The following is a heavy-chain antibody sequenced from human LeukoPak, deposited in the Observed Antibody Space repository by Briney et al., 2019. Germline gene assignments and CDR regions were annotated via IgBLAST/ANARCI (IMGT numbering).Heavy chain of an antibody. CDR2: IIPIFGTA. J-gene: IGHJ4*02. V-gene: IGHV1-69*13. CDR1: GGTFSSYA. CDR3: ARTRHCSSTSCLADY. Sequence: SVKVSCKASGGTFSSYAISWVRQAPGQGLEWMGGIIPIFGTANYAQKFQGRVTITADESTSTAYMELSSLRSEDTAVYYCARTRHCSSTSCLADYWGQGTLVTVSS. D-gene: IGHD2-2*01.